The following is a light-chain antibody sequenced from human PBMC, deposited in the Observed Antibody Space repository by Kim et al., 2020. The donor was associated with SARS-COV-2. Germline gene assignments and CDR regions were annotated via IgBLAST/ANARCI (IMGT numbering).Light chain of an antibody. CDR1: SSDVGTYDY. Sequence: QSVLTQPASVSGSPGQSITISCTRMSSDVGTYDYVSWFQHHPGRVPKLIIFDVDKRPSGISARFSGSKSGNTASLTISGLQAEDEATYYCASYTSVTTSLVFGGGTQLTVL. CDR3: ASYTSVTTSLV. V-gene: IGLV2-14*03. J-gene: IGLJ3*02. CDR2: DVD.